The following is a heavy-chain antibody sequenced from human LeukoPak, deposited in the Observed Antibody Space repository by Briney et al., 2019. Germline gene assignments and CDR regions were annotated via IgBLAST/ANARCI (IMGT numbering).Heavy chain of an antibody. J-gene: IGHJ4*02. CDR2: IYNSGST. CDR1: VGSISNYY. CDR3: ARGRWNDLYFDY. D-gene: IGHD1-1*01. Sequence: SETLSPTCTVSVGSISNYYWSWIRQPPGKGLQWIGYIYNSGSTKYNPSLKSRVTISVDTSKNQFSLKLRSVTAADTAFYYCARGRWNDLYFDYWGQGALVTVSS. V-gene: IGHV4-59*01.